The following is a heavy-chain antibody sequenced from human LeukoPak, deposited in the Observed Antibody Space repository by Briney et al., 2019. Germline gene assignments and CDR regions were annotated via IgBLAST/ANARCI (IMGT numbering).Heavy chain of an antibody. Sequence: ASVKVSCKASGYTFTGYYMHWVRQAPGQGLEWMGWINPNSGDTHYAQKFQGRVTMTRDTSINTAYMELSRLRSDDTAVYYCARDQAFVYCSGGTCYDDYWGQGSLVTVSS. J-gene: IGHJ4*02. CDR3: ARDQAFVYCSGGTCYDDY. V-gene: IGHV1-2*02. D-gene: IGHD2-15*01. CDR2: INPNSGDT. CDR1: GYTFTGYY.